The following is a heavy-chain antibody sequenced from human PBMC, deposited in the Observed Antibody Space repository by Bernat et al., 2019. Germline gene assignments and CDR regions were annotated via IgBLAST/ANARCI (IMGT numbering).Heavy chain of an antibody. CDR3: AHRREEGGNWNEGLFDY. CDR1: GFSLTSNPVD. V-gene: IGHV2-5*02. CDR2: IYWDDDK. Sequence: QIILKESGPTLVKPTQALALTCTFSGFSLTSNPVDVGWVRQSPGKALEWLVVIYWDDDKRYSPSLRSRFTITKDAPNNQVVLTMTNMDPEDTATYYCAHRREEGGNWNEGLFDYWGQGIQVTVSS. J-gene: IGHJ4*02. D-gene: IGHD1-1*01.